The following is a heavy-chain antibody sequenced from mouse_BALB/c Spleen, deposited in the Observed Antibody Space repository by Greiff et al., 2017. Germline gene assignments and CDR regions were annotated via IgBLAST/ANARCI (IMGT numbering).Heavy chain of an antibody. D-gene: IGHD2-2*01. CDR1: GYSITSDYA. J-gene: IGHJ1*01. CDR3: AREGYGYHWYFDV. V-gene: IGHV3-2*02. CDR2: ISYSGST. Sequence: VQLQQSGPGLVKPSQSLSLTCTVTGYSITSDYAWNWIRQFPGNKLEWMGYISYSGSTSYNPSLKSRISITRDTSKNQFFLQLNSVTTEDTATYYCAREGYGYHWYFDVWGAGTTVTVSS.